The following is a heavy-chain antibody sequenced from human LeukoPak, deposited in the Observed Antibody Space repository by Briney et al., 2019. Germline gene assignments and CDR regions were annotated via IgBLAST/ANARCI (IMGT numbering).Heavy chain of an antibody. CDR3: ARTYHMDV. Sequence: PGGSLRLSCAASGFIFNTYSMNWVRQAPGKGLEWVSYISSGSSIMYYADSVKGRFSISRDNAKNSLYLQMNSLRAEDTAVYYCARTYHMDVWGQGTTVTVSS. CDR2: ISSGSSIM. V-gene: IGHV3-48*01. J-gene: IGHJ6*02. CDR1: GFIFNTYS.